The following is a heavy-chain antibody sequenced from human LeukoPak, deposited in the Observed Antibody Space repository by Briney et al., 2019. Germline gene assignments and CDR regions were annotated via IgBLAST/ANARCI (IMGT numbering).Heavy chain of an antibody. CDR2: ISGSGGST. J-gene: IGHJ4*02. D-gene: IGHD3-10*01. CDR1: GFTFSTSW. V-gene: IGHV3-23*01. Sequence: GGSLRLSCATSGFTFSTSWMHWVRQAPGKGLEWVSAISGSGGSTYYADSVKGRFTISRDNSKNTLYLQMNSLRAEDTAVYYCAKVLYGSGSYLSYWGQGTLVTVSS. CDR3: AKVLYGSGSYLSY.